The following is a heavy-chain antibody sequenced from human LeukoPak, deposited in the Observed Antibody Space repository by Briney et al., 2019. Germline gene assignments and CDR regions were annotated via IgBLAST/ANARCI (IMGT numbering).Heavy chain of an antibody. Sequence: ASLKVSCKASGYTFTSYYMHWVRQAPGQGLEWMGIINPSGGSTSYAQKFQGRVTMTRDTSTSTVYMELSSLRSEDTAVYYCARGDYYDSSGYYYGFGDWGQGALVTVSS. J-gene: IGHJ4*02. D-gene: IGHD3-22*01. CDR2: INPSGGST. CDR1: GYTFTSYY. V-gene: IGHV1-46*03. CDR3: ARGDYYDSSGYYYGFGD.